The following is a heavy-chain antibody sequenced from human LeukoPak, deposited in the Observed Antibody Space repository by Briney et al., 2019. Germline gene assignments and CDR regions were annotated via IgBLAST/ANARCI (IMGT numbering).Heavy chain of an antibody. J-gene: IGHJ4*02. V-gene: IGHV3-15*01. Sequence: PGGSLRLSCAASEFTFSYAWMSWVRQAPGKGLEWVGRIKTKTDGGTTDYAAPVKGRFTISRGDSKNTLYLQMNSLKTEDTAVYYCTTDFFGAPHGDYWGQGTLVTVSS. CDR2: IKTKTDGGTT. CDR3: TTDFFGAPHGDY. CDR1: EFTFSYAW. D-gene: IGHD3-16*01.